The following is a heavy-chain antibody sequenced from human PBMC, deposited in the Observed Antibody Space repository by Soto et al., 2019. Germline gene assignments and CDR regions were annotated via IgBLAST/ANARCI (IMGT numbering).Heavy chain of an antibody. CDR1: GYRFTSYW. J-gene: IGHJ4*02. CDR3: AKDLLVVGVTPAYY. Sequence: PGESLKISCKGSGYRFTSYWIGWVRQMPGNGLEWMGSIYPGDSDTRYSPSFQGQVTISADKSISTAYLQWSSLKASDTAMYYCAKDLLVVGVTPAYYWGQGTLVTVSS. CDR2: IYPGDSDT. D-gene: IGHD1-26*01. V-gene: IGHV5-51*01.